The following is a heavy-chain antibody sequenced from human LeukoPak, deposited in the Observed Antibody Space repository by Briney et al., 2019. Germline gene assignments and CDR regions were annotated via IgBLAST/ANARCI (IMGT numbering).Heavy chain of an antibody. CDR1: RGSISSYY. Sequence: SETLSLTCTVSRGSISSYYWSWIRQPPGKGLEWIGYIYYSGSTNYNPSLKSRVTISVDTSKNQFSLKLSSVTTADTAVYYCARKGIAAAGGIDYWGQGTLVTVSS. CDR2: IYYSGST. D-gene: IGHD6-13*01. V-gene: IGHV4-59*01. J-gene: IGHJ4*02. CDR3: ARKGIAAAGGIDY.